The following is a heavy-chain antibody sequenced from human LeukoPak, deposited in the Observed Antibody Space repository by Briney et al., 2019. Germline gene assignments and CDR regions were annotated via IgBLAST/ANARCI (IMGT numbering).Heavy chain of an antibody. J-gene: IGHJ4*02. CDR1: GDSVSSNSAA. V-gene: IGHV6-1*01. Sequence: SQTLSLTCAISGDSVSSNSAAWDWIRQSPSRGLEWLGRTYYRSKWFNGYAVSVKGRITINPDTPKNQFSLQLNSVTPEDTAVYYCTRSFSGYIDSWGQGTLVTVSS. D-gene: IGHD1-26*01. CDR3: TRSFSGYIDS. CDR2: TYYRSKWFN.